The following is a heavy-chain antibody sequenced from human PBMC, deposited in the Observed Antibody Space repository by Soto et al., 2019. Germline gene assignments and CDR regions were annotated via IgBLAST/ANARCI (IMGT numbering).Heavy chain of an antibody. J-gene: IGHJ4*02. Sequence: QLLLQESGPGLVKPSETLSLTCAVSGASISERSHYWAWIRQPPGKGLEWIASIYYTGRTYYNPPLTSRLTISIDQSRDQFYLNLSSVTAAAMAVYYCASHLGNYGDWDFVFWGQGTLVPVSS. CDR2: IYYTGRT. D-gene: IGHD4-17*01. V-gene: IGHV4-39*01. CDR3: ASHLGNYGDWDFVF. CDR1: GASISERSHY.